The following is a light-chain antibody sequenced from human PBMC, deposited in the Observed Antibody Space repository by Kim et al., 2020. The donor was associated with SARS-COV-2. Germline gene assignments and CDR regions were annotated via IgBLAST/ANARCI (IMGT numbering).Light chain of an antibody. Sequence: TATLNCKSCQTVLYTSNNNSYLAWYQQNPGQAPKLLIYWASIRESGVSDRFSGSGSETDFSLPISSLQAEDVAVYYCQQYYSTPPSFGQGTKLEI. J-gene: IGKJ2*03. CDR1: QTVLYTSNNNSY. CDR2: WAS. V-gene: IGKV4-1*01. CDR3: QQYYSTPPS.